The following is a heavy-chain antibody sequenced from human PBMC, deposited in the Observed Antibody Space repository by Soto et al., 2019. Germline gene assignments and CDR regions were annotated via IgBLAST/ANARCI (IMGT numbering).Heavy chain of an antibody. CDR2: ISGSGGST. Sequence: PGGSLRLSCAASGFTFSSYAMSWVRQAPGKGLEWVSAISGSGGSTYYADSVKGRFTISRDNSKNTLYLQMNSLRAEDTAVYYCAKDLFSYYDYIWGSYRPSFPLVPFDYWGQGTLVTVSS. CDR1: GFTFSSYA. CDR3: AKDLFSYYDYIWGSYRPSFPLVPFDY. D-gene: IGHD3-16*02. J-gene: IGHJ4*02. V-gene: IGHV3-23*01.